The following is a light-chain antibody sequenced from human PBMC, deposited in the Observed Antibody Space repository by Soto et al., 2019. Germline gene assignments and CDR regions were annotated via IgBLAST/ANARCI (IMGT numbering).Light chain of an antibody. J-gene: IGLJ2*01. V-gene: IGLV1-40*01. CDR1: SSNIGAGYD. CDR2: VNN. CDR3: QSYDTSLSGVV. Sequence: QSVLTQPPSVSGAPGQRVTISCTGSSSNIGAGYDVHWYQQLPGTAPKLLIYVNNNRPSGVPDRFSGSKSGTSASLAIPGLQADDEADYYCQSYDTSLSGVVFGGGTKLTVL.